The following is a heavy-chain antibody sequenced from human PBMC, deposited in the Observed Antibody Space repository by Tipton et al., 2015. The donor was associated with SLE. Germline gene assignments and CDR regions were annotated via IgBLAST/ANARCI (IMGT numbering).Heavy chain of an antibody. CDR2: IYYSEST. J-gene: IGHJ4*02. Sequence: TLSLTCTVSGGSISTYYWSWIRQPPGKGLEWIGYIYYSESTNYKPSLKSRVTILLDTSRNQFSLKLSAVTAADTAVYYCERGRRVEAMEPFFDYWGQGTLVTVSS. CDR1: GGSISTYY. CDR3: ERGRRVEAMEPFFDY. V-gene: IGHV4-59*07. D-gene: IGHD1-1*01.